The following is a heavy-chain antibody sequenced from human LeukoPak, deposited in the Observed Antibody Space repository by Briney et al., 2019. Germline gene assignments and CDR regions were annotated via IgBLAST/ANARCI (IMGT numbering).Heavy chain of an antibody. CDR2: VDLNGGST. CDR3: ARLFNFYGSGTYYPFAS. CDR1: GFTFPDYG. D-gene: IGHD3-10*01. J-gene: IGHJ4*02. Sequence: GGSLRLSCAASGFTFPDYGMSWVRLAPGKGLEWVSGVDLNGGSTHYADSVKGRFTISRDNAKNSLYLQMNTLRAEDTALYYCARLFNFYGSGTYYPFASWGQGALVTVSS. V-gene: IGHV3-20*04.